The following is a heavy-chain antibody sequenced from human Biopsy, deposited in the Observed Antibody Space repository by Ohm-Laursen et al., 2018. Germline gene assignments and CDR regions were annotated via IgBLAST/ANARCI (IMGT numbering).Heavy chain of an antibody. CDR1: GGSISSDY. CDR2: IYYSGST. V-gene: IGHV4-59*01. D-gene: IGHD2/OR15-2a*01. CDR3: ARETNSTGWPYYYFYGMDV. Sequence: TLSLTCTVSGGSISSDYWSWIRQTPGKGLEWIGYIYYSGSTNYNPSLKSRVTISVDTSKNQFSLRLNSVTAADTAVYYCARETNSTGWPYYYFYGMDVWGQGTTVTVSS. J-gene: IGHJ6*02.